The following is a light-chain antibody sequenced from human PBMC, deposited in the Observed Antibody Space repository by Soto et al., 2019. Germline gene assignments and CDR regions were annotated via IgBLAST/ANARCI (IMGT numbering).Light chain of an antibody. Sequence: EIVLTQSPGTLSLSPGERATLSCRASQSVSSSYLAWYQQKPGQAPRLLIYGASSRATGIPDRFSGSGSGTDFTLTISSLEPEDFAVYYCQQYGSSPLYTFGQGTKLAIK. CDR2: GAS. J-gene: IGKJ2*01. V-gene: IGKV3-20*01. CDR3: QQYGSSPLYT. CDR1: QSVSSSY.